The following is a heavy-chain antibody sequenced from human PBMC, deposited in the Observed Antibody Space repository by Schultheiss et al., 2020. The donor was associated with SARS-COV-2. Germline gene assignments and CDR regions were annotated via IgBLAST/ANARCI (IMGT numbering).Heavy chain of an antibody. CDR3: ARNGPGVGQLVFCDY. D-gene: IGHD6-6*01. V-gene: IGHV1-46*01. CDR2: INPSGGST. CDR1: GYTFTGYY. J-gene: IGHJ4*02. Sequence: ASVKVSCKASGYTFTGYYMHWVRQAPGQGLEWMGIINPSGGSTSYAQKFQGRVTMTRDTSTSTVYMELSRLRSDDTAVYYCARNGPGVGQLVFCDYWGQGTLVTVSS.